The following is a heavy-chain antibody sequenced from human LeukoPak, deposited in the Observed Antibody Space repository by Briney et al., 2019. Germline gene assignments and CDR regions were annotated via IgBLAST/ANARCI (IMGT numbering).Heavy chain of an antibody. J-gene: IGHJ4*02. CDR3: ARDLLWFGGYIGY. V-gene: IGHV4-38-2*02. Sequence: SETLSLTCAVSGYSISSGYYWGWIRQPPGKGLEWIGSIYHSGSTYYNPSLKSRVTISVDTSKNQFSLKLSSVTAADTAVYYCARDLLWFGGYIGYWGQGTLVTVSS. D-gene: IGHD3-10*01. CDR1: GYSISSGYY. CDR2: IYHSGST.